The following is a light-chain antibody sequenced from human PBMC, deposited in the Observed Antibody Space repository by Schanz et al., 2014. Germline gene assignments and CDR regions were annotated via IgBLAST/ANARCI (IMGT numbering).Light chain of an antibody. V-gene: IGLV2-11*01. J-gene: IGLJ3*02. Sequence: QSALTQPRSVSGSPGQSVTVSCTGTFSDVGGYNFVSWYQQHPGKAPKLMIYDVSKRPSGVSDRFSGSKSGNTASLTISGLQGEDEADYYCASWDDNLSAWLFGGGTKLTVL. CDR3: ASWDDNLSAWL. CDR2: DVS. CDR1: FSDVGGYNF.